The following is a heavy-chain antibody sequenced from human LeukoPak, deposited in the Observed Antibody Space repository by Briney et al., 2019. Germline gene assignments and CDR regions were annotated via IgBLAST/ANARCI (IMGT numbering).Heavy chain of an antibody. D-gene: IGHD1-26*01. CDR3: ASNGDWEQHGPLIYYYYMDV. Sequence: ASVKVSCKASGYTFTSYYMHWVRQAPGQGLEWMGIINPSGGSTSYAQKFQGRVTMTRDMSTSTVYMELSSLRSEDTAVYYCASNGDWEQHGPLIYYYYMDVWGKGTTVTVSS. CDR1: GYTFTSYY. CDR2: INPSGGST. V-gene: IGHV1-46*01. J-gene: IGHJ6*03.